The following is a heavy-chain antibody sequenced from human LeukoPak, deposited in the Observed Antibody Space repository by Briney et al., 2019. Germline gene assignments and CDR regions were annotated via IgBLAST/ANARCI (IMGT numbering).Heavy chain of an antibody. CDR2: ISWNSGSI. J-gene: IGHJ4*02. V-gene: IGHV3-9*03. CDR1: GFTFDDYA. D-gene: IGHD2-15*01. Sequence: PGGSLRLSSAASGFTFDDYAMHWVRQAPGKGLEWVSGISWNSGSIVYVDSVKGRFTISRDNAKNSLYLQMDSLRHEDMAMYYCVKDVSLGFCSGGSCSAHFDYWGQGTLVTVSS. CDR3: VKDVSLGFCSGGSCSAHFDY.